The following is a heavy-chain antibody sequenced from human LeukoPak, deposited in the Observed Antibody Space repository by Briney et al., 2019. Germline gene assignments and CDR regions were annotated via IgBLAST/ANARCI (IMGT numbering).Heavy chain of an antibody. D-gene: IGHD3-10*01. Sequence: ASVKVSSKASGYTFTSYAMHWVRQAPGQRLEWMGWINAGNGNTKYSQKFQGRVTITMDTSASTAYMELSSLRSEDTAVYYCARARTMVRGVIITGYYYGMDVWGKGTTVTVSS. J-gene: IGHJ6*04. V-gene: IGHV1-3*01. CDR3: ARARTMVRGVIITGYYYGMDV. CDR1: GYTFTSYA. CDR2: INAGNGNT.